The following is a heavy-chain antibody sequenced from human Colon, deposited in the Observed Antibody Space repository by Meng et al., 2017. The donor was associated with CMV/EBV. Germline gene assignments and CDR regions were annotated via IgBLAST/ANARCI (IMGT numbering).Heavy chain of an antibody. CDR1: GYEFTNYA. CDR2: ISGYNGKT. CDR3: ATDHSSANWFDS. D-gene: IGHD4-11*01. Sequence: ASVKVSCKASGYEFTNYAISWAQQAPGQGLEWMGWISGYNGKTFHAQKFQGRISMAADTSAGTAHMELRSLTSDDTDVYYCATDHSSANWFDSWGQGTLVTVSS. J-gene: IGHJ5*01. V-gene: IGHV1-18*04.